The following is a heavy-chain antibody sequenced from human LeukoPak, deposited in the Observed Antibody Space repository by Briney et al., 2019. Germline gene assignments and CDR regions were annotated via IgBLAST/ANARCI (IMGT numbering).Heavy chain of an antibody. V-gene: IGHV3-48*04. CDR3: ARVPGYYRDY. J-gene: IGHJ4*02. Sequence: GGSLRLSCAASGFTFSSYTMSWVRQAPGKGLEWVSYISSSGNTIYNADSVKGRFTISRDNAKNSLYLQMNSLRAEDTAVYYCARVPGYYRDYWGQGTLVTVSS. CDR2: ISSSGNTI. D-gene: IGHD3-22*01. CDR1: GFTFSSYT.